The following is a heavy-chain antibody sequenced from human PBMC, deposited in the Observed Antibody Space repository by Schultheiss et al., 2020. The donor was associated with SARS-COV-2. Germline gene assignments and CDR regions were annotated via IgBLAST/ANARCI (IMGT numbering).Heavy chain of an antibody. V-gene: IGHV5-51*01. CDR3: ARHGDINWFDP. CDR2: IYPGDSDT. J-gene: IGHJ5*02. Sequence: GGSLRLSCKGSGYSFTSYWIGWVRQMPGKGLEWMGIIYPGDSDTRYSPSFQGQVTISADKSISTAYLQWSSLKASDTAMYYCARHGDINWFDPWGQGTLVTVSS. D-gene: IGHD2-15*01. CDR1: GYSFTSYW.